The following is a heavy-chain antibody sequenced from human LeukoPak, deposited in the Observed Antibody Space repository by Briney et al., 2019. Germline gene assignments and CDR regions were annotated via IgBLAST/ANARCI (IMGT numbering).Heavy chain of an antibody. J-gene: IGHJ3*01. Sequence: GGSLTLSCAASGFTFSNYVMSWVRQAPGKGLEWVSAISSNDGTTYYADSVKGRFTISRDNSKNTMYLQMNSLRAEDTAEYYCAKPVEMATISVAFDVWGQGTMVTVSS. D-gene: IGHD5-24*01. V-gene: IGHV3-23*01. CDR2: ISSNDGTT. CDR3: AKPVEMATISVAFDV. CDR1: GFTFSNYV.